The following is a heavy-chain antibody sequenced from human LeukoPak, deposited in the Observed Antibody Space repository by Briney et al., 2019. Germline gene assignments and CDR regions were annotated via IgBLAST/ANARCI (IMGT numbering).Heavy chain of an antibody. CDR1: GYTFTSYY. Sequence: AASVKVSCKASGYTFTSYYMHWLRQAPGHGLEWMGIINPSGAGTSYAQKFQGRVTMTRDASTSTVYMELSRLRSEDTAVYYCARGMGGSGSFDKTYYFDYWGQGTLVTVSS. CDR2: INPSGAGT. V-gene: IGHV1-46*01. D-gene: IGHD3-10*01. J-gene: IGHJ4*02. CDR3: ARGMGGSGSFDKTYYFDY.